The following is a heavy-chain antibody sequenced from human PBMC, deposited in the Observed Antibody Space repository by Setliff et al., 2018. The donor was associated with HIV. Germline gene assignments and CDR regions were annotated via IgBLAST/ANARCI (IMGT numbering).Heavy chain of an antibody. Sequence: PGGSLRLSCEVSGFTFRHYAMHWVRQAPGKGLEWVAVVSYDAERKYYADSVKGRFTISRDNPRNTVYLQMTGLRLDDTAVYYCARDSAAWVTELGILGYWGQGTLVTVSS. CDR2: VSYDAERK. CDR1: GFTFRHYA. V-gene: IGHV3-30*03. CDR3: ARDSAAWVTELGILGY. D-gene: IGHD3-3*01. J-gene: IGHJ4*02.